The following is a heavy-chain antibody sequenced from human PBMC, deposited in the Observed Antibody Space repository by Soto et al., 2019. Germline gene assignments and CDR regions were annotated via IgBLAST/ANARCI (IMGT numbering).Heavy chain of an antibody. CDR1: GGSISSGGYY. CDR3: ASQTYGSGSY. V-gene: IGHV4-31*03. Sequence: SETLSLTCTVSGGSISSGGYYWSWIRQHPGKGLEWIGYIYYSGSTYCNPSLKSRVTISVDTSKNQFSLKLSSVTAADTAVYYCASQTYGSGSYWGQGTLVTVS. CDR2: IYYSGST. D-gene: IGHD3-10*01. J-gene: IGHJ4*02.